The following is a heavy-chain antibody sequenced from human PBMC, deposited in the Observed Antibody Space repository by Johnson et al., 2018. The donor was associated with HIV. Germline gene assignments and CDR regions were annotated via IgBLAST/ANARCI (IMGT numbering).Heavy chain of an antibody. CDR2: IKSKTDGGTT. J-gene: IGHJ3*02. V-gene: IGHV3-15*01. CDR1: GFTFSNAW. CDR3: NTDRATYDDFDI. D-gene: IGHD1-26*01. Sequence: VQLVESGGGLVQPGGSLRLSCAASGFTFSNAWMSWVRQAPGKGLEWVGRIKSKTDGGTTDYAAPVKGRFTISRDDSKNTLYLQMNSLKTEDTAVYYCNTDRATYDDFDIWGQGTMVNVSS.